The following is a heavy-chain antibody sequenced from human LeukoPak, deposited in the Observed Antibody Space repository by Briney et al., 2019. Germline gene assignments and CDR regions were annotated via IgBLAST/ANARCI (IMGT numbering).Heavy chain of an antibody. CDR3: ARASWYAGSDY. V-gene: IGHV3-48*01. D-gene: IGHD6-13*01. J-gene: IGHJ4*02. CDR1: GFTFSSYS. CDR2: ISSSSSTI. Sequence: GGSLRLSCAASGFTFSSYSMNWVRQAPGKGLEWVSYISSSSSTIYYADSVKGRFTISRDNAKNSLYLQMNSLRAEDTAVYYCARASWYAGSDYWGQGTLVTVSS.